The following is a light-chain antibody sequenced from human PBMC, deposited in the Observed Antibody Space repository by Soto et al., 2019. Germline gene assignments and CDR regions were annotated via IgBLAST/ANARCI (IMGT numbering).Light chain of an antibody. Sequence: QSVLTQPRSVSGSPGQSATISCTGTANDVGGHNYVSWYQQHPGEAPKLLIYDVTERPSGVPDRFSGSKSGNTASLTISGLQTEDEADYYCYSYAGTYTFGFGTGTKVTVL. V-gene: IGLV2-11*01. J-gene: IGLJ1*01. CDR3: YSYAGTYTFG. CDR1: ANDVGGHNY. CDR2: DVT.